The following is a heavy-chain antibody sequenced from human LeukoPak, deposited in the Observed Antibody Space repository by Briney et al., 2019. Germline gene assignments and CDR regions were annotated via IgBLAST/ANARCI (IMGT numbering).Heavy chain of an antibody. Sequence: SVKVSCKASGGTFSSYAISWVRQAPGQGLEWMGRIIPILGIANYAQKFQGRVTITADKSTSTAYMELISLISEDTAGYYCARDGINGRDGHNFGRASDYWGQGTLVTVSS. V-gene: IGHV1-69*04. J-gene: IGHJ4*02. CDR3: ARDGINGRDGHNFGRASDY. CDR2: IIPILGIA. D-gene: IGHD5-24*01. CDR1: GGTFSSYA.